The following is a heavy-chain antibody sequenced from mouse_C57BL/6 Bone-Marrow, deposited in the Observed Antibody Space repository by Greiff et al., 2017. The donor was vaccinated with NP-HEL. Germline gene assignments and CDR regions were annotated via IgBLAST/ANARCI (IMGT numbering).Heavy chain of an antibody. D-gene: IGHD2-3*01. CDR2: IYPRSGNT. Sequence: VKLVESGAELARPGASVKLSCKASGYTFTSYGISWVKQRTGQGLEWIGEIYPRSGNTYYNEKFKGKATLTADKSSSTAYMELRSLTSEDSAVYFCARARWLPRAMDYWGQGTSVTVSS. CDR1: GYTFTSYG. V-gene: IGHV1-81*01. CDR3: ARARWLPRAMDY. J-gene: IGHJ4*01.